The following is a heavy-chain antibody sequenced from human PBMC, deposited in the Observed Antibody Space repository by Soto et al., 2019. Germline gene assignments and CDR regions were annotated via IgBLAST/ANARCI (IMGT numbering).Heavy chain of an antibody. CDR2: IYYTGTT. V-gene: IGHV4-59*01. Sequence: QVQLQESGPGLVKSSETLSLTCTVSGGSMSGNYWSWIRQTPGKGLEWIGYIYYTGTTNYNASLKSRVTLSVDTSKNQFSLELTSVTAADTAVYFCARGGWYVDYWGQGTLVTVSS. CDR3: ARGGWYVDY. D-gene: IGHD6-19*01. J-gene: IGHJ4*02. CDR1: GGSMSGNY.